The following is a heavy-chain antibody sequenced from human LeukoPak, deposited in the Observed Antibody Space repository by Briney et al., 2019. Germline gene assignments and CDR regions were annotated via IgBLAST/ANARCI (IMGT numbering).Heavy chain of an antibody. J-gene: IGHJ5*01. Sequence: PGGSLRLSCAASRFTFRGSAVHWVSQASGRGLEWVAFIRSNSATTYAPSVKGRFTVSRDDLKSTAYLEMNDLRVEDTAVYYCIRVDEGSYCCDSWGQGARVTVSP. D-gene: IGHD3-10*01. CDR3: IRVDEGSYCCDS. CDR1: RFTFRGSA. CDR2: IRSNSAT. V-gene: IGHV3-73*01.